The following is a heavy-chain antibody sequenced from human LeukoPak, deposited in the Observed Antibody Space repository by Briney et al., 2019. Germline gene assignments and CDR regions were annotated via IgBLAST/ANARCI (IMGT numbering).Heavy chain of an antibody. CDR2: IYHSGST. CDR1: GGSISSGGYS. V-gene: IGHV4-30-2*01. D-gene: IGHD2-15*01. J-gene: IGHJ5*02. CDR3: ARVPGYCSGGSCYPYNWFDP. Sequence: PSQTLSLTCAVSGGSISSGGYSWSWIRQPPGKGLEWIGYIYHSGSTYYNPSLKSRVTISVDRSKNQFSLKLSSVTAADTAVYYCARVPGYCSGGSCYPYNWFDPWGQGTLVTVSS.